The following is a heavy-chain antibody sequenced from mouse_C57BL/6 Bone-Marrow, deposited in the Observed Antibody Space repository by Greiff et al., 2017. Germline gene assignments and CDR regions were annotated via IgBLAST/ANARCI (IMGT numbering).Heavy chain of an antibody. CDR1: GYTFTSYW. Sequence: VQLQQPGAELVRPGSSVKLSCKASGYTFTSYWMHWVKQRPIQGLEWIGNIDPSDSETHYNQKFKDKATLTVDKSSSTAYMQLSSLTSEDSAVYYCASGIYYGSITGAYWGQGTLVTVSA. CDR2: IDPSDSET. CDR3: ASGIYYGSITGAY. J-gene: IGHJ3*01. V-gene: IGHV1-52*01. D-gene: IGHD1-1*01.